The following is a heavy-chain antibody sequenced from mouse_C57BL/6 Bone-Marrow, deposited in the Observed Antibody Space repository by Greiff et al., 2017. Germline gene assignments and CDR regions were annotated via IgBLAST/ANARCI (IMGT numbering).Heavy chain of an antibody. CDR3: ARPYGNYNY. J-gene: IGHJ2*01. V-gene: IGHV1-59*01. D-gene: IGHD2-1*01. Sequence: QVQLQQPGAELVRPGTSVKLSCKASGYTFTSYWMHWVKQRPGQGLEWIGVIDPSDSYTNYNQKFKGKATLTVDPSSSTAYMQLSSLTSEDSAVYDCARPYGNYNYWGQGTTLTVSS. CDR1: GYTFTSYW. CDR2: IDPSDSYT.